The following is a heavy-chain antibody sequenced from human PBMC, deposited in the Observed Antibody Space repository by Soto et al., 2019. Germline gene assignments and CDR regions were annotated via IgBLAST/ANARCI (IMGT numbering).Heavy chain of an antibody. V-gene: IGHV1-69*02. Sequence: QVQLVQSGAEVKKPGSSVKVSCKASGDTFSFYTINWVRQAPGLGLEWVGRINPILSMSNYAQKFQGRVTMTADKSTSTAYMELRSLRSEDKAMYYCATSYGSGYRAFDYWGPGAMVTVSS. CDR3: ATSYGSGYRAFDY. CDR2: INPILSMS. D-gene: IGHD3-10*01. J-gene: IGHJ4*02. CDR1: GDTFSFYT.